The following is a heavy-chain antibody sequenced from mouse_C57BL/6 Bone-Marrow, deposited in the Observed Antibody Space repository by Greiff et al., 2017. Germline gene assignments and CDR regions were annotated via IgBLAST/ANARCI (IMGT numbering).Heavy chain of an antibody. CDR1: GFTFRDYG. D-gene: IGHD5-1-1*01. CDR3: AGGPRYPYAY. Sequence: EVQVVESGGGLVKPGGSLKLSCAASGFTFRDYGMLWLGQAPEKGLEWVAYISSGSSTIYYADTVKGRFTISRDNAKYTLVLQMTSLRSEDTAMYYCAGGPRYPYAYWSRGALVTLSA. V-gene: IGHV5-17*01. J-gene: IGHJ3*01. CDR2: ISSGSSTI.